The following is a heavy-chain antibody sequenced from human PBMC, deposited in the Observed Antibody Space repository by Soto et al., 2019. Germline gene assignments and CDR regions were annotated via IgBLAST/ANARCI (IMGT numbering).Heavy chain of an antibody. Sequence: QVQLVQSGAEVKKPGASVKVSCKASGYTFTSYDINWVRQATGQGLEWMGWMNPNSGNTGYAQKFQGRVTMTRNTSISTAYMELSSLSSEDTAVYYCARMTLDWALNWFDPWGQGTLVTVSS. CDR3: ARMTLDWALNWFDP. CDR2: MNPNSGNT. J-gene: IGHJ5*02. V-gene: IGHV1-8*01. D-gene: IGHD1-1*01. CDR1: GYTFTSYD.